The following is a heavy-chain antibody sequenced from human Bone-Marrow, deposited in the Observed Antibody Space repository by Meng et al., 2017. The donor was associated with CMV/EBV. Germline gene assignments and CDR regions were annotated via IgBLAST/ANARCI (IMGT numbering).Heavy chain of an antibody. CDR1: GFTFSSYW. Sequence: ESLKISCAASGFTFSSYWMHWIRQPPGKGLEWIGSIYYSGSTYYNPSLKSRVTISIDTSKNQFSLKLSSVTAADTAVYYCVHDYGDSQPGYWGQGTLVTVSS. CDR2: IYYSGST. CDR3: VHDYGDSQPGY. J-gene: IGHJ4*02. V-gene: IGHV4-39*07. D-gene: IGHD4-17*01.